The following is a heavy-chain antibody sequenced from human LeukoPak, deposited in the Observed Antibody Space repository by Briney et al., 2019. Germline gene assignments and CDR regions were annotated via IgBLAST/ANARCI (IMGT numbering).Heavy chain of an antibody. D-gene: IGHD6-19*01. V-gene: IGHV3-21*01. CDR3: ARELNWDQRGAGFDY. Sequence: PGGSLRLSCAASGFTFSSYSMNWARQAPGKGLEWVSSISSSSSYIYYADSVKGRFTISRDNAKNSLYLQMNSLRAEDTAVYYCARELNWDQRGAGFDYWGQGTLVTVSS. J-gene: IGHJ4*02. CDR1: GFTFSSYS. CDR2: ISSSSSYI.